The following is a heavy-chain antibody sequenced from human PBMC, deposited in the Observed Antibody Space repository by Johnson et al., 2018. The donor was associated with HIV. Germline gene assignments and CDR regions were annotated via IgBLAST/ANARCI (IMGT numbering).Heavy chain of an antibody. CDR3: ARDQRRSSWYTEGEKVGNAFDI. J-gene: IGHJ3*02. Sequence: QVQLVESGGGVVQPGRSLRLSCAASGFTFSSYGMHWVRQAPGKGLEWVAVISYDGSTYHADSVKGRFTISRDNSKNTLYLQMNSLRAEDTAVYYCARDQRRSSWYTEGEKVGNAFDIWGQGTMVTVSS. V-gene: IGHV3-30*03. D-gene: IGHD6-13*01. CDR1: GFTFSSYG. CDR2: ISYDGST.